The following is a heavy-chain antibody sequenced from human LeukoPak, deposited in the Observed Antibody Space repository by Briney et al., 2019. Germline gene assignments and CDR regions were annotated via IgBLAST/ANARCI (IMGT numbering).Heavy chain of an antibody. CDR2: ISYTGTT. Sequence: SETLSLTCSVSGGSINGYSWTWIRQPPGRGLEWVGHISYTGTTNYNPSLTTRVAISVDTSKNQFSLQLTSVTAADTGMYFCARLGGNWNSPGRDYWGQGTLVTVSS. D-gene: IGHD3-10*01. CDR1: GGSINGYS. CDR3: ARLGGNWNSPGRDY. V-gene: IGHV4-59*08. J-gene: IGHJ4*02.